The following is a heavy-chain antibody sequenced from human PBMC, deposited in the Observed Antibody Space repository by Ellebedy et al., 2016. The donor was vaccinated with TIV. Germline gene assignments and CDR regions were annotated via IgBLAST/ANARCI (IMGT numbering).Heavy chain of an antibody. CDR3: ARGPQLALFDY. J-gene: IGHJ4*02. CDR2: INPNSGGT. D-gene: IGHD6-13*01. CDR1: GYMFIGYF. Sequence: AASVKVSCKASGYMFIGYFIHWVRQAPGQGLEWMGWINPNSGGTNYAQKFQGRVTMTRDTSISTAYMELSRLRSDDTAVYYCARGPQLALFDYWGQGTLVTVSS. V-gene: IGHV1-2*02.